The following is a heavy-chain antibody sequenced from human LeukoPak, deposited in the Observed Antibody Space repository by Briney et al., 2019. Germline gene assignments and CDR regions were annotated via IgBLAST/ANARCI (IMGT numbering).Heavy chain of an antibody. CDR3: ARPPSTTWIHDAFDI. J-gene: IGHJ3*02. CDR2: ISGSTGTT. V-gene: IGHV3-23*01. CDR1: GFTVSSYA. Sequence: GGSLRLSCAASGFTVSSYAMNWVRQAPGKGLEWVSGISGSTGTTYYADSVKGRFTISRDNSKNTLYLQMNSLRTEDTAVYYCARPPSTTWIHDAFDIWGQGTMVTVSS. D-gene: IGHD1-1*01.